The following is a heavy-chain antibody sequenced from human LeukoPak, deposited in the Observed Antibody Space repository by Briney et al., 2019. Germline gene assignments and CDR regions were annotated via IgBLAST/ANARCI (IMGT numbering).Heavy chain of an antibody. CDR2: INHSGST. CDR1: GGSFSGYY. J-gene: IGHJ4*02. V-gene: IGHV4-34*01. Sequence: PSETLSLTCAVYGGSFSGYYWSWIRQPPGKGLEWIGEINHSGSTNYNPSLKRRGTISVDTSKNQFSLKLSSVTAADTAVYYCARAYYDYFWGSYRYRPYYFDYWGQGTLVTVSS. CDR3: ARAYYDYFWGSYRYRPYYFDY. D-gene: IGHD3-16*02.